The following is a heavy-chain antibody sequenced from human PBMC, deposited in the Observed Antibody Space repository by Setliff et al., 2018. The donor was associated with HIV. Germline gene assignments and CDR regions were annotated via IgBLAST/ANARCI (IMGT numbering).Heavy chain of an antibody. CDR2: IHTSGST. D-gene: IGHD6-6*01. V-gene: IGHV4-61*09. CDR3: ARHDTEYSSYPIDY. J-gene: IGHJ4*02. CDR1: GGSISSGSYY. Sequence: SETLSLTCTVSGGSISSGSYYWSWIRQPAGKGLEWIGHIHTSGSTKYNPSLKSRVTISVDTSKNHFSLRLTSVTAADTAVYYCARHDTEYSSYPIDYWGQGTLVTVSS.